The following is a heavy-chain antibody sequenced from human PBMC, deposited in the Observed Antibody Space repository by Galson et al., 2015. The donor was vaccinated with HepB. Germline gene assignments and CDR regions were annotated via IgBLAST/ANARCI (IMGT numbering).Heavy chain of an antibody. V-gene: IGHV5-51*01. D-gene: IGHD6-13*01. CDR3: ASKPSGYSSSWYVPVS. CDR1: GYSFTSYW. CDR2: IYPGDSDT. J-gene: IGHJ5*02. Sequence: QSGAEVKKPGVSLKISCKGSGYSFTSYWIGWVRQMTGKGLEWMRIIYPGDSDTRYSPSFQSQVTNSAEKSISTAYRQWSSLKASVTALYYCASKPSGYSSSWYVPVSWGQGTLVTVSS.